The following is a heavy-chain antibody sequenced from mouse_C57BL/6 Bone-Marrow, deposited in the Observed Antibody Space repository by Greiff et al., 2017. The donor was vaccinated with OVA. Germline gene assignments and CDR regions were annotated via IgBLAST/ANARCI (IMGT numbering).Heavy chain of an antibody. D-gene: IGHD4-1*01. Sequence: ESGPGLVKPSQSLSLTCSVTGYSITSGYYWNWIRQFPGNKLEWMGYISYDGSNNYNPSLKNRISITRDTSKNQFFLKLNSVTTEDTATYYCARKELTGTFFDYWGQGTTHTVSS. J-gene: IGHJ2*01. V-gene: IGHV3-6*01. CDR1: GYSITSGYY. CDR3: ARKELTGTFFDY. CDR2: ISYDGSN.